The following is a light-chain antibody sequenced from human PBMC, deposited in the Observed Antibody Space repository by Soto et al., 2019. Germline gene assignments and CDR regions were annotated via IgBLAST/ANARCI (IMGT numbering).Light chain of an antibody. CDR3: QQLDIYPHT. J-gene: IGKJ1*01. V-gene: IGKV1-9*01. Sequence: DIQLTQSPSFLSASVGDRVTITCRASQGISSYLAWYQQKPGKAPKLLIYAASTLQIGVPSRFSGSGSGTEFTLTISSLQPEDFATYYCQQLDIYPHTFGQGTKVEIK. CDR1: QGISSY. CDR2: AAS.